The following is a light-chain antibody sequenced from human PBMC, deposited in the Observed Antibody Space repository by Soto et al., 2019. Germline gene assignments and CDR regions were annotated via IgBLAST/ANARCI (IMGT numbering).Light chain of an antibody. J-gene: IGLJ2*01. CDR2: GNT. Sequence: QSVLTQPPSVSGAQGQRVTISCTGSSSNIGAGYDVHWYQQLPGRAPKLLIYGNTNRPSGVPDRFSGSKSGTSASLAITGPQAEDEADYYCLSFDSSLSVVFGGGTKLTVL. CDR3: LSFDSSLSVV. V-gene: IGLV1-40*01. CDR1: SSNIGAGYD.